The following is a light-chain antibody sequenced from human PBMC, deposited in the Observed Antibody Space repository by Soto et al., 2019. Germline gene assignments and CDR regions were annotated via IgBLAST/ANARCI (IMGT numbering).Light chain of an antibody. CDR2: ETS. V-gene: IGKV1-39*01. CDR1: QSLSSR. CDR3: QQSFSPPST. Sequence: IQMTQSPSSLSASVGDRVTITCRASQSLSSRLTWYQQKPGEAPKLLIYETSSLHSGVPSRFSGSGSETDFTLTINSLQPEDFATYYCQQSFSPPSTFGQGTKLEIK. J-gene: IGKJ2*01.